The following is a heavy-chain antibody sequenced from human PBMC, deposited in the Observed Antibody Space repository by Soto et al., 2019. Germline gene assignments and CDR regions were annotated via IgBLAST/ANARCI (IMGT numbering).Heavy chain of an antibody. Sequence: GGSLRLSCAASGFTFSSYSMNWVRQAPGKGLEWVSSISSSSSYIYYADSVKGRFTISRDNAKNSLYLQMNSLRAEDTAVYYCARDRAVAATHYYYGMEFCGEGTQVTVYS. CDR2: ISSSSSYI. CDR1: GFTFSSYS. J-gene: IGHJ6*04. D-gene: IGHD2-15*01. V-gene: IGHV3-21*01. CDR3: ARDRAVAATHYYYGMEF.